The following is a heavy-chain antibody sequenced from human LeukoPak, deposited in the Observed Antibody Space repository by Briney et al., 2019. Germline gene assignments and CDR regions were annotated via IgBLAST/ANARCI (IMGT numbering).Heavy chain of an antibody. D-gene: IGHD3-10*01. CDR2: IYYSGNT. J-gene: IGHJ4*02. Sequence: SETLSLTCSVSGGSLSSSSYSWGWIRQPPGKGLEWIGSIYYSGNTQYNPSLKSRVTISVDTSKNQFFLKLSSVTAADTALYYCARHKVYGSGSFYFDYWGQGTLVTVSS. V-gene: IGHV4-39*01. CDR1: GGSLSSSSYS. CDR3: ARHKVYGSGSFYFDY.